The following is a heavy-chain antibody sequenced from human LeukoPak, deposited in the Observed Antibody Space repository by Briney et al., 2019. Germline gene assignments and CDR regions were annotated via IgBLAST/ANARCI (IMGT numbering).Heavy chain of an antibody. V-gene: IGHV6-1*01. CDR1: GDSVSSNSVT. CDR2: TYYRSTWYN. CDR3: TRDGHAPRSPYYFDY. Sequence: SQTLSLTCAISGDSVSSNSVTWNWIRQSPSRGLEWLGRTYYRSTWYNDYAVSVRGRITVNPDTSKDQFSLHLNSVTPEDTAVYYCTRDGHAPRSPYYFDYWGQGTLVTVSS. J-gene: IGHJ4*02.